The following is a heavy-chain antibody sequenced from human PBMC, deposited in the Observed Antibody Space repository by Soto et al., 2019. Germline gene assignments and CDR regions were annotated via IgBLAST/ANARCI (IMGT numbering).Heavy chain of an antibody. CDR3: ARGAKGVRFLEWLQDYYYYCGMDV. V-gene: IGHV3-30-3*01. CDR2: ISYDGSNK. J-gene: IGHJ6*02. Sequence: QVQLVESGGGVVQPGRSLRLSCAASGFTFSSYTMHWVRQAPGKGLEWVAVISYDGSNKYYADSVKGRFTISRDTSKKQLYLQMNSLRAEDTAVYYCARGAKGVRFLEWLQDYYYYCGMDVWGQGTTVTVSS. D-gene: IGHD3-3*01. CDR1: GFTFSSYT.